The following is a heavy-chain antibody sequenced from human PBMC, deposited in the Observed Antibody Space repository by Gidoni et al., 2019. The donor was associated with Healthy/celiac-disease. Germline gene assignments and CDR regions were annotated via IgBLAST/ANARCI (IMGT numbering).Heavy chain of an antibody. V-gene: IGHV4-34*01. CDR2: INHSEST. J-gene: IGHJ4*02. D-gene: IGHD6-19*01. Sequence: QVQLQQWGAGLLKPSETLSLTSAVYGGSFSGYYWCWIRQTPGKGLEWIGEINHSESTNYNPTLKSRVTISVDTSKNQFSRKLSAVTAADTAVYYCARGPEGDSSVYYFDYWGQGTLVTVSS. CDR1: GGSFSGYY. CDR3: ARGPEGDSSVYYFDY.